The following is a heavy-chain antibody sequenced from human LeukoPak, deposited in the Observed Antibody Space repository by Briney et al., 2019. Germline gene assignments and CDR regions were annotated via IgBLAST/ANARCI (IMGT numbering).Heavy chain of an antibody. D-gene: IGHD1-26*01. J-gene: IGHJ4*02. Sequence: PGGSLRLSCAASGFTFSSYGMHWVRQAPGKGLEWVAVIWYDGSNKYYADSVKGRFTISRDNSKNTLYLQMNSLRAEDTAVYYCARDRGSYGDSNYFDYWGQGTLVTVSS. V-gene: IGHV3-33*08. CDR3: ARDRGSYGDSNYFDY. CDR2: IWYDGSNK. CDR1: GFTFSSYG.